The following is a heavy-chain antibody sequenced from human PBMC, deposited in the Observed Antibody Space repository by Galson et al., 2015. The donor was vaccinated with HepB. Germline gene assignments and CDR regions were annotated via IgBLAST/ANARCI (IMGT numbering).Heavy chain of an antibody. D-gene: IGHD3-3*01. J-gene: IGHJ4*02. CDR2: FDPEDGET. Sequence: SVKVSCKVSGYTLTELSMHWVRQAPGKGLEWMGGFDPEDGETIYAQKFQGRVTMTEDTSTDTAYMELSSLRSEDTAVYYCATTGITIFGVVFDYWGQGTLVTVSS. V-gene: IGHV1-24*01. CDR1: GYTLTELS. CDR3: ATTGITIFGVVFDY.